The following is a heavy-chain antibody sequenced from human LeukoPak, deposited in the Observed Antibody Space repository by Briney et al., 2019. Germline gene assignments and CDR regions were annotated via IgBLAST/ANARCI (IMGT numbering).Heavy chain of an antibody. CDR3: ATSIGSKNAFHI. D-gene: IGHD4-11*01. CDR1: GVSTSQNY. Sequence: SETLSLTCTVSGVSTSQNYWTWIRQSPGKGLEWIGFVSYIGGTRYNPSLKSRLSLSIDTSKNQFSLDLTSVTASDTAVYYCATSIGSKNAFHIWGRGTAVTVSS. V-gene: IGHV4-59*08. J-gene: IGHJ3*02. CDR2: VSYIGGT.